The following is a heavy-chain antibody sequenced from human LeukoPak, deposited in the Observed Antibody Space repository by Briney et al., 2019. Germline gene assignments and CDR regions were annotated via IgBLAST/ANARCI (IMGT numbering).Heavy chain of an antibody. CDR1: GGSFSGYY. J-gene: IGHJ4*02. D-gene: IGHD3-22*01. CDR2: INHSGST. CDR3: AREGVRYYDSSGYYYRVSPEYYFDY. V-gene: IGHV4-34*01. Sequence: LETLSLTCAVYGGSFSGYYWSWIRQPPGKGLEWIGEINHSGSTNYNPSLKSRVTISVDTSKNQFSLKLSSVTAADTAVYYCAREGVRYYDSSGYYYRVSPEYYFDYWGQGTLVTVSS.